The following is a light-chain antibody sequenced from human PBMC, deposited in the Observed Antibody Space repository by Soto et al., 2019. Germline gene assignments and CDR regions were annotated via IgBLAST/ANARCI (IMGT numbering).Light chain of an antibody. CDR1: QSVGSY. V-gene: IGKV3-11*01. J-gene: IGKJ2*01. CDR3: QQRGA. Sequence: EVVLTQSPATLSLSPGERATLSCRASQSVGSYLAWYQQKVGQAPRLLIYDASNRATGIPGRFSGSGSGADFTLTISSLAPEDFAVYYCQQRGAFGQGTKVEIK. CDR2: DAS.